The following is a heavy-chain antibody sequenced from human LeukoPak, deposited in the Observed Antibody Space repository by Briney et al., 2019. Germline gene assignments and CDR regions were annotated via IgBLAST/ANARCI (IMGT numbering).Heavy chain of an antibody. CDR1: GFTFSSYS. V-gene: IGHV3-21*01. J-gene: IGHJ4*02. Sequence: GGSLRLSCAASGFTFSSYSMNWVRQAPAKGLEWVSSISSSSYIYYADSVKGRFTISRDNAKNSLYLQMNSLRAEDTAVYYCARADWDTAMIDYWGQGTLVTVSS. D-gene: IGHD5-18*01. CDR2: ISSSSYI. CDR3: ARADWDTAMIDY.